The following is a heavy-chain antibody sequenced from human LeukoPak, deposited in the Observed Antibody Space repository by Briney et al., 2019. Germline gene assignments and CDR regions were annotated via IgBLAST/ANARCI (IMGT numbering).Heavy chain of an antibody. CDR1: GFTFSSYG. CDR3: AKDGRSSSWSPPYWYFDL. J-gene: IGHJ2*01. CDR2: IRYDGSNK. D-gene: IGHD6-13*01. Sequence: GGSLRLSCAASGFTFSSYGMHWVRQAPGKGLEWVAFIRYDGSNKYYADSVKGRFTISRDNSKNTLYLQMNSLRAEDTAVYYCAKDGRSSSWSPPYWYFDLWGRGTLVTVSS. V-gene: IGHV3-30*02.